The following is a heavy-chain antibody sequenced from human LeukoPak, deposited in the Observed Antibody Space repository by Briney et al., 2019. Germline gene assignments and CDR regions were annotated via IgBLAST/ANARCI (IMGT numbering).Heavy chain of an antibody. D-gene: IGHD3-9*01. CDR3: AKDLARLRYFDWLLLDY. CDR2: ISYDGGNK. CDR1: GFTFSSYG. V-gene: IGHV3-30*18. J-gene: IGHJ4*02. Sequence: GESLRLSCAASGFTFSSYGMHWVRQAPGKGLEWVAVISYDGGNKYYADSVKGRFTISRDNSKNTLYLQMNSLRAEDTAVYYCAKDLARLRYFDWLLLDYWGQGTLVTVSS.